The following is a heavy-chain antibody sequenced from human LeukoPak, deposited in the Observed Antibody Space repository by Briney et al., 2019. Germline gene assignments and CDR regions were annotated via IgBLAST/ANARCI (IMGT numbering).Heavy chain of an antibody. J-gene: IGHJ4*02. CDR1: GFTFSTFA. CDR2: LSYDGSNK. D-gene: IGHD3-3*01. Sequence: GGSLEPSLAALGFTFSTFAINWVRRAPGKGRGGGAFLSYDGSNKYYADSVKGRFTISRDNSKNTLYLQMNSLRAEDTAVYYCARDRDAEWPLRILDYWGQGTLVTVSS. CDR3: ARDRDAEWPLRILDY. V-gene: IGHV3-30-3*01.